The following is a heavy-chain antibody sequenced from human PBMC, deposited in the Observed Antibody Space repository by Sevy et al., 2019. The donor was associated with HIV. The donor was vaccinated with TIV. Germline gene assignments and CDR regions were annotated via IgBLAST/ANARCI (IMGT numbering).Heavy chain of an antibody. J-gene: IGHJ6*02. Sequence: GGSLRLSCAASGFTIRTYNMNWVRQAPGKGLEWVSSISSSSTYIYYADSVKGRFTISRDNAKNSLYLKMSSRRAEDTAVYYCARDLVIPATTDYFYYGMDVWGQGTTVTVSS. CDR1: GFTIRTYN. V-gene: IGHV3-21*01. CDR2: ISSSSTYI. D-gene: IGHD2-15*01. CDR3: ARDLVIPATTDYFYYGMDV.